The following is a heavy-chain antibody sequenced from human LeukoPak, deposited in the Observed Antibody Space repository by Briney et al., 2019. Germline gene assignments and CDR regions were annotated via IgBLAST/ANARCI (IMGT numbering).Heavy chain of an antibody. Sequence: PSETLSLTCAVYGGSFSGYYWSWIRQPPGKGLEWIGEINHSGSTNYNPSLKSRVTISVDTSKNQFSLKLSSVTAADTAVYYCARVVVFTWDPTPYWYFDLWGRGTLVTVSS. CDR3: ARVVVFTWDPTPYWYFDL. CDR2: INHSGST. V-gene: IGHV4-34*01. J-gene: IGHJ2*01. D-gene: IGHD1-26*01. CDR1: GGSFSGYY.